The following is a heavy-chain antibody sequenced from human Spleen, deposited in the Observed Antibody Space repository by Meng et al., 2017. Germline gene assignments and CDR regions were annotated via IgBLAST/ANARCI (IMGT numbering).Heavy chain of an antibody. Sequence: QVLLVQSGGEVKSPGASVKVSCKASGYTFFSRGISWVRQAPGQGLEWMGRINPNSGDTRYAQKFQGRVTMTRDTAISTAYMELSSLIFDDTAVYYCARGPGAVRSPHYFDYWGQGTLVTVSS. CDR2: INPNSGDT. D-gene: IGHD2-15*01. V-gene: IGHV1-2*06. CDR1: GYTFFSRG. CDR3: ARGPGAVRSPHYFDY. J-gene: IGHJ4*02.